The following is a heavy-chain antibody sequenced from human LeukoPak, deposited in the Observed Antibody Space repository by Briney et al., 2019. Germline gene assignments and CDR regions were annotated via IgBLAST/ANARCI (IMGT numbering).Heavy chain of an antibody. J-gene: IGHJ5*01. V-gene: IGHV5-51*01. D-gene: IGHD1-26*01. CDR1: GYSFTSYW. CDR3: ARSDGNVFWFDS. Sequence: GESLKIFSKGSGYSFTSYWIGWVRQMPGEGLEWMGSIYPGDSDTRYRSSFQGQVTVSADKSTTTAYLHFSRLKASDSAMYFCARSDGNVFWFDSWGQGTLVTVSS. CDR2: IYPGDSDT.